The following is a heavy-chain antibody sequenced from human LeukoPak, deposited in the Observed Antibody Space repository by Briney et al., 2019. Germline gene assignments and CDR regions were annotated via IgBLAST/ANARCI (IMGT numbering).Heavy chain of an antibody. D-gene: IGHD4-17*01. Sequence: PGGSLRLSCAASGFTFSSYAKHWVRQAPGKGLEWVAVISYDGSNKYYADSVKGRFTISRDNSKNTLYLQMNSLRAEDTAVYYCAKDGQGSGDYFDYWGQGTLVTVSS. J-gene: IGHJ4*02. CDR2: ISYDGSNK. CDR1: GFTFSSYA. V-gene: IGHV3-30-3*01. CDR3: AKDGQGSGDYFDY.